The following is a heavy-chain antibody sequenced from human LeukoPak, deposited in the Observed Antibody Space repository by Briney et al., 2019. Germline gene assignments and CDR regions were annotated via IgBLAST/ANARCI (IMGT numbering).Heavy chain of an antibody. D-gene: IGHD6-19*01. V-gene: IGHV1-18*01. CDR3: ARDFVAVVGTSIPGFDP. Sequence: ASVKVSCKVSGYTFSTYGVSWVRQAPGQGLEWMGWISAYNGNTNYAKKFQGRFTMTKDTSTSTAYMELRSLRSDDTAVYYCARDFVAVVGTSIPGFDPWGQGTLVTVSS. J-gene: IGHJ5*02. CDR1: GYTFSTYG. CDR2: ISAYNGNT.